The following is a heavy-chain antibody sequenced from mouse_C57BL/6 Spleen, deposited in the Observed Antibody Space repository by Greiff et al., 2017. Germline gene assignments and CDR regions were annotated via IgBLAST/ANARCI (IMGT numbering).Heavy chain of an antibody. CDR3: ARFEDSAWFAY. V-gene: IGHV1-80*01. CDR2: IYPGDGDT. Sequence: VQRVESGAELVKPGASVTISCTASGYAFSSYWMNWVKQRPGKGLVWLGQIYPGDGDTNYNGKFKGKATLTADKSSSTAYMQLSSLTSEDSAVYCGARFEDSAWFAYWGQGTLVTVSA. CDR1: GYAFSSYW. J-gene: IGHJ3*01.